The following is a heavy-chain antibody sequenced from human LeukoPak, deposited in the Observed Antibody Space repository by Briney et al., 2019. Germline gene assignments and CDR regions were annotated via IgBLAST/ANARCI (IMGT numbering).Heavy chain of an antibody. CDR1: GFAFVSFT. D-gene: IGHD3-22*01. Sequence: GGSLRLSCAASGFAFVSFTMNWVRQAPGKGLEWVSSISSSGTYIYYADSVKGRFTISRDNAKNSLYLQMNSLRVEDTAFYYCARGIHDNSDSDYWGQGTLVTVSS. CDR2: ISSSGTYI. J-gene: IGHJ4*02. CDR3: ARGIHDNSDSDY. V-gene: IGHV3-21*01.